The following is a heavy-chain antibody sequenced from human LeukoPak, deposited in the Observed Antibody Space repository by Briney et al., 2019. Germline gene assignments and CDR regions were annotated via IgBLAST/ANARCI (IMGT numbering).Heavy chain of an antibody. CDR2: ISSSGSTI. J-gene: IGHJ6*02. CDR3: ARDRAYYGSGPDYYGMDV. D-gene: IGHD3-10*01. CDR1: GFTFSSYE. V-gene: IGHV3-48*03. Sequence: GGSLRLSCAASGFTFSSYEMNWVRQAPGKGLEWVSYISSSGSTIYYADSVKGRFTISRDNAKNSLYLQMNSLRAEDTAVYYCARDRAYYGSGPDYYGMDVWGQGTTVTVSS.